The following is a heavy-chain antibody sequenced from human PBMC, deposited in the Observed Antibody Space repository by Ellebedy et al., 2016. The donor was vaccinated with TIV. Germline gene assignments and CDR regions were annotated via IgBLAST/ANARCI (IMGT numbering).Heavy chain of an antibody. V-gene: IGHV5-51*01. CDR3: ARRATMKETGFDY. D-gene: IGHD3-22*01. J-gene: IGHJ4*02. Sequence: GESLKISCKGSGYTFTTYWIGWVRQMPGKGLELMGIIYPGDSDTRYSSSFQGQVTISADKSISTAYLQWSSLKASDTAMYYCARRATMKETGFDYWGQGTLVTVSS. CDR2: IYPGDSDT. CDR1: GYTFTTYW.